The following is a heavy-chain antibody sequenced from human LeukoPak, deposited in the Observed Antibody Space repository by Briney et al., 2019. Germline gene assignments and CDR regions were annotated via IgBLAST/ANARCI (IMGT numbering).Heavy chain of an antibody. Sequence: KTSETLSLTCTVSGVSISSYYWNWIRQPPGKGLEWIGYIYYSGSTNYNPSLKSRVTISVDTSKNQFSLKLSSVTAADTAVYFCARQLRGEAVAGHLQPFDYWGQGTLVTVSS. CDR1: GVSISSYY. V-gene: IGHV4-59*08. CDR3: ARQLRGEAVAGHLQPFDY. J-gene: IGHJ4*02. CDR2: IYYSGST. D-gene: IGHD6-19*01.